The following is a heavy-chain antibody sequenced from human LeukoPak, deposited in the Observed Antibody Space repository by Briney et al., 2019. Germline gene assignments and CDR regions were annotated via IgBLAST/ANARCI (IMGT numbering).Heavy chain of an antibody. CDR1: GYTFTGYF. Sequence: ASVKVSCKASGYTFTGYFIQWVRQAPGQGLEWMGWINPNSGGTNYAQKFQGRVTMTRDTSISTAYMELSRLRSVDTAVYYCARGGEGDWFDPWGQGTLVTVSS. V-gene: IGHV1-2*02. D-gene: IGHD3-10*01. J-gene: IGHJ5*02. CDR3: ARGGEGDWFDP. CDR2: INPNSGGT.